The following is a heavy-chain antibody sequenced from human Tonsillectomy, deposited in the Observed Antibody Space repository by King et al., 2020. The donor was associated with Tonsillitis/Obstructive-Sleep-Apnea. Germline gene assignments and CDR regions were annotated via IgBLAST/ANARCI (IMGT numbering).Heavy chain of an antibody. Sequence: VQLVESGAEVKEPGASVKVSCMASGYTFTGYYLHWVRQAPGQGLEWMGRIDPNSGGTYYAEKFQGRVTMTRDTSISTAYMELSRLRSDDTAVYYCAWGRYVDGFSGLWGQGTLVTVSS. CDR2: IDPNSGGT. V-gene: IGHV1-2*02. J-gene: IGHJ4*02. CDR1: GYTFTGYY. D-gene: IGHD3-9*01. CDR3: AWGRYVDGFSGL.